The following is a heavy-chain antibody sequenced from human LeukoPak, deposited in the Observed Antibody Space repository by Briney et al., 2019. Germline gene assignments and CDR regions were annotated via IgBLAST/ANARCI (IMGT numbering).Heavy chain of an antibody. J-gene: IGHJ4*02. CDR1: GFTFSSYG. CDR3: AKDSLAYCTSTSCFDFDF. V-gene: IGHV3-30*18. D-gene: IGHD2-2*01. CDR2: ISYDGSNK. Sequence: GGSLRLSCAASGFTFSSYGMHWVRQAPGKGLEWVAVISYDGSNKYYADSVKGRFTISRDNSKNTLYLQMNSLRAEDTAVYYCAKDSLAYCTSTSCFDFDFWGQGTLVTVSS.